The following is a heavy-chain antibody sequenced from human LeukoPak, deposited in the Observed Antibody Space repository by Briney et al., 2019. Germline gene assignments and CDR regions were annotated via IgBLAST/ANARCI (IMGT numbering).Heavy chain of an antibody. Sequence: GGSLRLSCAASGFTVSSNYMSWVRQAPGKGLEWVAVISYDGSNKYYADSVKGRFTISRDNSKNTLYLQMNSLRAEDTAVYYCARDSVAYGSGSYPNYWGQGTLVTASS. D-gene: IGHD3-10*01. V-gene: IGHV3-30-3*01. CDR3: ARDSVAYGSGSYPNY. J-gene: IGHJ4*02. CDR1: GFTVSSNY. CDR2: ISYDGSNK.